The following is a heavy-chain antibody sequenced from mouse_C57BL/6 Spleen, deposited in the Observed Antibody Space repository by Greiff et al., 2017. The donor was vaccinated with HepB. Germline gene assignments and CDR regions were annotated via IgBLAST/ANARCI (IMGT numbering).Heavy chain of an antibody. J-gene: IGHJ2*01. V-gene: IGHV1-59*01. CDR3: AVPGTGGYFDY. CDR1: GYTFTSYW. Sequence: QVQLQQPGAELVRPGTSVKLSCKASGYTFTSYWMHWVKQRPGQGLEWIGVIDPSDSYTNYNQKFKGKATLTVDTSSSTAYMQLSSLTSEDSAVYYCAVPGTGGYFDYWGQGTTLTVSS. CDR2: IDPSDSYT. D-gene: IGHD4-1*01.